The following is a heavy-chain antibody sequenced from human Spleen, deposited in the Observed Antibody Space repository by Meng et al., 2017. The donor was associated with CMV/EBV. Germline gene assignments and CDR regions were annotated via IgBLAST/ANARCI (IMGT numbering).Heavy chain of an antibody. V-gene: IGHV3-30*02. CDR2: IRYDGSNK. D-gene: IGHD3-22*01. Sequence: GESLKISCAASGFTFTSYAMSWVRQAPGKGLEWVAFIRYDGSNKYYADSVKGRFTISRDNSKNTLYLQMNSLRAEDTAVYYCAKEFVVTYYYYYGMDVWGQGTTVTVSS. J-gene: IGHJ6*02. CDR3: AKEFVVTYYYYYGMDV. CDR1: GFTFTSYA.